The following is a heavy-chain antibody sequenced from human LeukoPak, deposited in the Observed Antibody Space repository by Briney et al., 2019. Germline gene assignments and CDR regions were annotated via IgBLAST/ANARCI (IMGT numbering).Heavy chain of an antibody. J-gene: IGHJ4*02. Sequence: GKSLRLSCAASGFTFSSFGMHWVRQAPGKGLEWVAVIWYDGGIQYYGESVKGRFTISRDNSKNTLYLQMNSLRAEDTAVYYCAKDEYGPGSYLSYFDFWGQGTLVTVSS. CDR2: IWYDGGIQ. CDR3: AKDEYGPGSYLSYFDF. V-gene: IGHV3-33*03. D-gene: IGHD3-10*01. CDR1: GFTFSSFG.